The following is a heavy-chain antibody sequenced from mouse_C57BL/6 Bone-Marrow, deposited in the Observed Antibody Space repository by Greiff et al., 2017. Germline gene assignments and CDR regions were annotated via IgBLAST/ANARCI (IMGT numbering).Heavy chain of an antibody. V-gene: IGHV1-50*01. CDR1: GYTFTSYW. CDR2: IDPSDSYT. J-gene: IGHJ2*01. D-gene: IGHD1-1*01. Sequence: QVQLQQSGAELVKPGASVKLSCKASGYTFTSYWMQWVKQRPGQGLEWIGEIDPSDSYTNYNQKFKGKATLTVDTSSSTAYMQLSSLTSEDSAVYYCARRSIITTVVAPYYFDYWGQGTTLTVSS. CDR3: ARRSIITTVVAPYYFDY.